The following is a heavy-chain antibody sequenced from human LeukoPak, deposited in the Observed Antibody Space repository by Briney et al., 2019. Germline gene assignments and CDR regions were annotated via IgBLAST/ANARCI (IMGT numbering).Heavy chain of an antibody. J-gene: IGHJ6*03. V-gene: IGHV1-2*02. D-gene: IGHD3-22*01. CDR2: INPNSGDT. CDR3: ARGRYYDTSGPSWRDYYYMAV. CDR1: GYTFTDYY. Sequence: ASVKVSCKASGYTFTDYYVHWVRQAPGQGLEWMGWINPNSGDTSYAQKFQGRVTMTSDTSISTACMELRRLTSDDTAVYYCARGRYYDTSGPSWRDYYYMAVWGRGTTVTVSS.